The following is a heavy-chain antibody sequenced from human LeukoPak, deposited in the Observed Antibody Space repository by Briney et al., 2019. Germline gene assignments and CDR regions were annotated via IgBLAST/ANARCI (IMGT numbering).Heavy chain of an antibody. Sequence: GGSLRLSCAASGFTFSSYEMNWVRQAPGKGLEWVSYISSSGSTIYYADSVKGRFTISRDNAKNSLYLRMNSLRAEDTAVYYCARGLYASGSSHDFWGQGALVAVSS. CDR3: ARGLYASGSSHDF. J-gene: IGHJ4*02. V-gene: IGHV3-48*03. CDR2: ISSSGSTI. CDR1: GFTFSSYE. D-gene: IGHD3-10*01.